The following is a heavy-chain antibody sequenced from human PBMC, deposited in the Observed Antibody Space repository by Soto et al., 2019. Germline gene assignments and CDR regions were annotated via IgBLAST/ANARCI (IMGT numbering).Heavy chain of an antibody. D-gene: IGHD3-9*01. CDR1: GYTFTSYY. CDR2: INPSGGYT. CDR3: ARDLEHYDILTGSLRYYYGMDV. Sequence: ASVKVSCKASGYTFTSYYMNWVRQAPGQGLEWLGIINPSGGYTTYAQRFLGRVTMTSDTSTSTVHMELGSLTSEDTAVYYCARDLEHYDILTGSLRYYYGMDVWGQGTTVTVSS. V-gene: IGHV1-46*01. J-gene: IGHJ6*02.